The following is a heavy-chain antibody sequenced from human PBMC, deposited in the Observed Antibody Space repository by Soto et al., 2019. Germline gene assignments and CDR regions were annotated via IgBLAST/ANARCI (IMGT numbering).Heavy chain of an antibody. CDR1: GDSISSGAYY. CDR2: IYHRGAT. Sequence: QVQLQESGPGLVQPSQTLSLTCTVSGDSISSGAYYWSWIRQPPGKGLEWIEYIYHRGATYYNPSQESRVTMSVDTSKNQFSLRLSSVTAADTAVYYCARYGGYATVYCWGQGTLVTVSS. D-gene: IGHD5-12*01. CDR3: ARYGGYATVYC. V-gene: IGHV4-30-4*01. J-gene: IGHJ4*02.